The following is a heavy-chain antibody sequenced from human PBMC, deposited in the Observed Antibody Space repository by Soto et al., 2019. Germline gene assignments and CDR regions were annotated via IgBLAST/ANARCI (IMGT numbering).Heavy chain of an antibody. D-gene: IGHD3-3*01. CDR2: IWYDGSNK. Sequence: QVQLVESGGGVVQPGRSLRLSCAASGFTFSSYGMHWVRQAPGKGLEWVAVIWYDGSNKYYADSVKGRFTISRDNSKNTLYLQMNSLRAEDTAVYYCARDFGSDDGADYWGQGTLVTVSS. CDR1: GFTFSSYG. CDR3: ARDFGSDDGADY. J-gene: IGHJ4*02. V-gene: IGHV3-33*01.